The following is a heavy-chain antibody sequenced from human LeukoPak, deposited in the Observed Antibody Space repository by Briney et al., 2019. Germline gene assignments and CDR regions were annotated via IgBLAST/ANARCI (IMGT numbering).Heavy chain of an antibody. D-gene: IGHD3-10*01. CDR2: ISAYNGNT. CDR1: GYTFTSCG. Sequence: PSVKVSCKASGYTFTSCGTSWVRQAPGQGLEWKGWISAYNGNTNYAQKLQGRVTMTSDTSTSTAYMELRSLRSDDTAVYYCARVIGSPPYYYYYYMGVWGKGTTVTVSS. J-gene: IGHJ6*03. CDR3: ARVIGSPPYYYYYYMGV. V-gene: IGHV1-18*01.